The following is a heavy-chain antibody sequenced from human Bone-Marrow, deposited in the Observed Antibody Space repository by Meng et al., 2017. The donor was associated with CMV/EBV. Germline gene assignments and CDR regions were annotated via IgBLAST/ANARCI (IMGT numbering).Heavy chain of an antibody. CDR3: ARESSYVLRFLEWLPPQTYGMDV. D-gene: IGHD3-3*01. J-gene: IGHJ6*02. V-gene: IGHV1-2*02. CDR2: INPNSGGT. Sequence: ASVKVSCKASGYTFTGYYMHWVRQAPGQGLEWMGWINPNSGGTNYAQKLQGRVTMTTDTSTSTAYMELRSLRSDDTAVYYCARESSYVLRFLEWLPPQTYGMDVWGQGTTVTISS. CDR1: GYTFTGYY.